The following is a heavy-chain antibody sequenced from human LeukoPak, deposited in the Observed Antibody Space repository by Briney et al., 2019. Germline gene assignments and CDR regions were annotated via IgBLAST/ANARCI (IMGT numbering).Heavy chain of an antibody. CDR3: ARRSSGRNIYYYYYGMDV. Sequence: PSETLSLTCAVYGGSFSGYYWSWIRQPPGKGLEWIGEINHSGSTNYNPSLKSRVAISVDTSKHQFSLKLSSVTAADTAVYYCARRSSGRNIYYYYYGMDVWGKGTTVTVSS. V-gene: IGHV4-34*01. CDR2: INHSGST. CDR1: GGSFSGYY. D-gene: IGHD3-10*01. J-gene: IGHJ6*04.